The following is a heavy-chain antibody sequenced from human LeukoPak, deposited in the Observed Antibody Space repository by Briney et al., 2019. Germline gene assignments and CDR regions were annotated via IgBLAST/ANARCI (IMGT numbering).Heavy chain of an antibody. CDR3: ARDFVETGVVGFDM. J-gene: IGHJ3*02. Sequence: SETLSLTCTVSGDSISTYFWNWIRQSAGEGLEWIGHVYDGGRTNYNPSLKGRVTISVDTSRNLFSLRLSSVTAADTAIYYCARDFVETGVVGFDMWGQGTMVTVSS. CDR1: GDSISTYF. V-gene: IGHV4-4*07. D-gene: IGHD2-8*02. CDR2: VYDGGRT.